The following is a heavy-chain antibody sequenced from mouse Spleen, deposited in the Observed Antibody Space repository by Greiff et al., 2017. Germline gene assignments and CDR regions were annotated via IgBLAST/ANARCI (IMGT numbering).Heavy chain of an antibody. V-gene: IGHV3-6*02. Sequence: ESGPGLVKPSQSLSLTCSVTGYSITSGYYWNWIRQFPGNKLEWMGYISYDGSNNYNPSLKNRISITRDTSKNQFFLKLNSVTTEDTATYYCAREGNYWYWGQGTTLTVSS. CDR1: GYSITSGYY. D-gene: IGHD1-1*01. J-gene: IGHJ2*01. CDR3: AREGNYWY. CDR2: ISYDGSN.